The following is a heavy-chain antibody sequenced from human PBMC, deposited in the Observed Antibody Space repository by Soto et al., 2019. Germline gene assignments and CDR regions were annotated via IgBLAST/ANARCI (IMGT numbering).Heavy chain of an antibody. CDR3: APARTFHKFFSL. CDR1: GGSFSNYY. V-gene: IGHV4-34*01. Sequence: SETLSLTCAVYGGSFSNYYWSWIRQPPGKGLEWIGEINQGGSTTYNPSLKSRVTMSLDTSKNQYFLKLNSVTAADTAVNYCAPARTFHKFFSLCGQGPPVTASS. CDR2: INQGGST. J-gene: IGHJ4*02.